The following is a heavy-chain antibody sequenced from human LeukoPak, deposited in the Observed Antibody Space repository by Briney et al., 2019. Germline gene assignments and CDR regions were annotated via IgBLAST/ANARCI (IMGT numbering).Heavy chain of an antibody. Sequence: GESLQISCEGSGDSFTRYWIGWVRQLPGKGLELMGIIYPGDSDTRYSPSFQGQVTISADKSISTAYLQWSSLKASDTAMYYCARLGDYDSPDPWGQGTLVTVSS. CDR2: IYPGDSDT. V-gene: IGHV5-51*01. CDR3: ARLGDYDSPDP. CDR1: GDSFTRYW. D-gene: IGHD3-22*01. J-gene: IGHJ5*02.